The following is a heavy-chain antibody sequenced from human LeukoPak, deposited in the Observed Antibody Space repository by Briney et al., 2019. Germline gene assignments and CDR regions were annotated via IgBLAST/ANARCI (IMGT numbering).Heavy chain of an antibody. CDR2: IYYSGST. D-gene: IGHD4-17*01. CDR3: ARGFAYGDTGSFDY. Sequence: SQTLSLTCIVSGGSISSGDYYWSWIRQPPGKELEWIGYIYYSGSTTYNPSLKSRVTISVDTSKNQFSLRLSSVTAADTAVYYCARGFAYGDTGSFDYWGQGTLVTVSS. J-gene: IGHJ4*02. CDR1: GGSISSGDYY. V-gene: IGHV4-61*08.